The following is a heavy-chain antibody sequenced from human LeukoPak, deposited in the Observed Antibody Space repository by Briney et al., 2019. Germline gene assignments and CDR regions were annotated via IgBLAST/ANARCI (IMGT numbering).Heavy chain of an antibody. J-gene: IGHJ4*02. Sequence: ASVKVSCKASGGTFSSYAISWVRQAPGQGLEWMGGIIPIFGTANYAQKFQGRVTITTDESTSTAYMELSSLRSEDTAVYYCARDNEARFLEWFLDYRGQGTLVTVSS. CDR1: GGTFSSYA. D-gene: IGHD3-3*01. CDR3: ARDNEARFLEWFLDY. V-gene: IGHV1-69*05. CDR2: IIPIFGTA.